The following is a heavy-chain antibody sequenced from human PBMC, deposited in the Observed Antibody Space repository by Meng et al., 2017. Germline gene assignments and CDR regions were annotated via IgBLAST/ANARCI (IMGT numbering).Heavy chain of an antibody. Sequence: SGLTLVNPTQTLTLTCSFSGFSLSTSGVGVGWIRQPPGKALEWLALIYWDDDKRYSPPLKSRLTITKDTPKSQVVLTMTNVDPVDTGTYYRAHNYGWSYDPNWFDPWGQGTLVTVSS. CDR2: IYWDDDK. V-gene: IGHV2-5*02. J-gene: IGHJ5*02. D-gene: IGHD1-26*01. CDR1: GFSLSTSGVG. CDR3: AHNYGWSYDPNWFDP.